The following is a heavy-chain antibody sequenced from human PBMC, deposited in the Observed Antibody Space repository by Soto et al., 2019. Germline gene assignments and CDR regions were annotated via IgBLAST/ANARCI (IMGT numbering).Heavy chain of an antibody. J-gene: IGHJ4*02. V-gene: IGHV1-18*01. D-gene: IGHD2-15*01. CDR1: GYTFTSYG. Sequence: ASVKVSCKASGYTFTSYGISWVRQARGQGLEWMGWISAYNGNTNYAQKLQGRVTMTTDTSTSTAYMELRSLRSDDTAVFYFARALRGCSGGSCFSPLGDWGQGTLVTVSS. CDR2: ISAYNGNT. CDR3: ARALRGCSGGSCFSPLGD.